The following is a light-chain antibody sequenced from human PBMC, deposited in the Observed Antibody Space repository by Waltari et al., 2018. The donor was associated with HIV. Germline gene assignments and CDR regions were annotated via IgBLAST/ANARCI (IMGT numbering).Light chain of an antibody. CDR2: DIV. J-gene: IGLJ2*01. CDR1: STDSRFYQH. V-gene: IGLV2-14*03. Sequence: QSALTQPASVSGFPGQTINISCTGISTDSRFYQHISWYQQHPGNVPRLIIYDIVSRPSGISDHFSGSRSGDSASLTISGLQSGDEAHYFCASNRLDSTLVFGGGTKLTIL. CDR3: ASNRLDSTLV.